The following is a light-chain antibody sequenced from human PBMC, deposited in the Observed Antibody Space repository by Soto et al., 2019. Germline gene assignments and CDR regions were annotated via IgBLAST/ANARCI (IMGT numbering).Light chain of an antibody. Sequence: QSALTQPPSVSEAPGQRVTISCTGSSSNIGGGYDVHWFQQLPGTAPKLLFYGKNNRPSGVPDRFSGSTPGTSASLAITGLQTEDEAIYYCQSYDASLSGYVFGTGTKVTVL. CDR1: SSNIGGGYD. CDR3: QSYDASLSGYV. CDR2: GKN. J-gene: IGLJ1*01. V-gene: IGLV1-40*01.